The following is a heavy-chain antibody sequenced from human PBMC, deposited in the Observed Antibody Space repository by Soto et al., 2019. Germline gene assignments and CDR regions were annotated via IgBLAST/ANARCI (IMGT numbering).Heavy chain of an antibody. CDR2: ISGSGGTS. D-gene: IGHD3-22*01. J-gene: IGHJ4*02. V-gene: IGHV3-23*01. CDR3: AKGDYYYATSGPTFEY. Sequence: GGSLRLSCAAFGFTFSSYAMSWVRQAPGKGLEWVSSISGSGGTSYYADSVKGRFTLSRDNSKNTLYLQMNSLRAEDTAVYFCAKGDYYYATSGPTFEYWGQGTMVTVSS. CDR1: GFTFSSYA.